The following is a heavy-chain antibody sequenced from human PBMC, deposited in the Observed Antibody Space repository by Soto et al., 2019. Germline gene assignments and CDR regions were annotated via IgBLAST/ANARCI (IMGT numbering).Heavy chain of an antibody. Sequence: PSETLSLTCDVSGASITTYYWSWIRQAPGKGLEWIGNAYHTGSTDYNSSLRSRVTISVDTSKNQFSLKVNSVTAADTAVYYCARRLFGSGWTLDSWGQGALVTVSS. CDR2: AYHTGST. CDR3: ARRLFGSGWTLDS. V-gene: IGHV4-59*01. CDR1: GASITTYY. J-gene: IGHJ4*02. D-gene: IGHD6-19*01.